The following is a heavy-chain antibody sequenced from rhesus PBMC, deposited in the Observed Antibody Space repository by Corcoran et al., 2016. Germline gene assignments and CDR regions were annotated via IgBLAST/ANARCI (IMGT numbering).Heavy chain of an antibody. Sequence: QVQLQESGPGLVKPSATLPLTCAVSGAPIHNPYWSWVRPAPGKGLEGIGHIHGSYPHHNPPLKSRVTIALDTSKNHFSLNLKSVTAADTAVYYCTKEADEEWIGRPFFDFWGHGLRVTISS. D-gene: IGHD5-12*01. CDR3: TKEADEEWIGRPFFDF. CDR1: GAPIHNPY. CDR2: IHGSYP. J-gene: IGHJ3*01. V-gene: IGHV4S2*01.